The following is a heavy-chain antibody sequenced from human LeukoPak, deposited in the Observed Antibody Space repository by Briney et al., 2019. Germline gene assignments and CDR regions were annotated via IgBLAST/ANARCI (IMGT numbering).Heavy chain of an antibody. CDR2: VNPISGGT. CDR1: GYTFTDYY. D-gene: IGHD2-2*01. Sequence: ASVKVSCKASGYTFTDYYMHWVRQAPGQGLEWMGWVNPISGGTNYAQEFQGRVTMTRDTSISTAYMDLSRLRSDDTAVYYCARFAAMPAWGQGTLVTVSS. J-gene: IGHJ5*02. CDR3: ARFAAMPA. V-gene: IGHV1-2*02.